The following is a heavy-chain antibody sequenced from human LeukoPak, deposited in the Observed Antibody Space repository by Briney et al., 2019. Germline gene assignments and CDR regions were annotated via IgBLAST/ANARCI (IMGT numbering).Heavy chain of an antibody. CDR2: IYYSGST. CDR1: GGSISSYY. D-gene: IGHD4-17*01. Sequence: SETLSLTCTVSGGSISSYYWSWIRQPPGKGLEWIGYIYYSGSTYYNPSLKSRVTISVHTSKNQFSLKLSSVTAADTAVYYCARMTVTTEFYFDYWGQGTLVTVSS. V-gene: IGHV4-59*01. J-gene: IGHJ4*02. CDR3: ARMTVTTEFYFDY.